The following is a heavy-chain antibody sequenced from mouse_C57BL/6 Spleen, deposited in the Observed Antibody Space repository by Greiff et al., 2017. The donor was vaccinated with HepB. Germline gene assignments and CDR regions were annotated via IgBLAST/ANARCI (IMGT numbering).Heavy chain of an antibody. Sequence: EVQLQQSGPELVKPGASVKISCKASGYTFTDYYMNWVKQSHGKSLEWIGDINPNNGGTSYNQKFKGKATLTVDKSSSTAYMELRSLTSEDSAVYYCARGTVVADAMDYWGQGTSVTVSS. CDR1: GYTFTDYY. J-gene: IGHJ4*01. CDR3: ARGTVVADAMDY. V-gene: IGHV1-26*01. D-gene: IGHD1-1*01. CDR2: INPNNGGT.